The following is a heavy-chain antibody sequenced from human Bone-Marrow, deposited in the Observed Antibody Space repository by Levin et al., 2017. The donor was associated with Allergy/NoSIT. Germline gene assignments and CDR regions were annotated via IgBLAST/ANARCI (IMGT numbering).Heavy chain of an antibody. J-gene: IGHJ5*02. CDR1: GGSISSFS. CDR2: IYASGST. Sequence: GSLRLSCTVSGGSISSFSWSWVRQPAGKGLEWIGRIYASGSTNYNPPLKSRVTMSVDTSKNQFSLKLTSVTAADTAVYYCARRVKESSDYALYNWFDPWGQGTLVTVSS. CDR3: ARRVKESSDYALYNWFDP. D-gene: IGHD3-22*01. V-gene: IGHV4-4*07.